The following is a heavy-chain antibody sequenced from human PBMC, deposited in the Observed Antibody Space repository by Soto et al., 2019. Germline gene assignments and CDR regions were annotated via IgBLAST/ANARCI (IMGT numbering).Heavy chain of an antibody. Sequence: GGSLRLSCAASGFTFSSYAMHWVRQAPGKGLEWVAVISYDGSNKYYADSVKGRFTISRDNSKNTPYLQMNSLRAEDTAVYYCASTLIRPWDYYYGMDVWGQGTTVTVSS. CDR1: GFTFSSYA. J-gene: IGHJ6*02. V-gene: IGHV3-30-3*01. D-gene: IGHD6-6*01. CDR3: ASTLIRPWDYYYGMDV. CDR2: ISYDGSNK.